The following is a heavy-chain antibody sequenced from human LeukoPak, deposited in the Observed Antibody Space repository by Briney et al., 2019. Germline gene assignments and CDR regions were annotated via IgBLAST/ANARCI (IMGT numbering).Heavy chain of an antibody. CDR2: INPSGGST. CDR1: GYTFTSYY. J-gene: IGHJ1*01. CDR3: AKGGEQVTWNLQN. D-gene: IGHD1-7*01. V-gene: IGHV1-46*01. Sequence: ASVKVSCKASGYTFTSYYMHWVRQAPAEGLEGMGIINPSGGSTSYAQKFQGRVTMTRDISTSTVYMELSSLRSEDTAVYYCAKGGEQVTWNLQNWGQGTLVTVSS.